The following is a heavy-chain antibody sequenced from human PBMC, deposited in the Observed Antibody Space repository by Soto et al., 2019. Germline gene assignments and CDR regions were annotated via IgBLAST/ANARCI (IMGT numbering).Heavy chain of an antibody. V-gene: IGHV1-2*02. D-gene: IGHD6-6*01. CDR3: ARSVSVITPRPDY. CDR2: INPNSGGT. J-gene: IGHJ4*02. Sequence: ASVKVSCKASGYTFTGYYVHWVRQAPGQGLEWMGWINPNSGGTKSAQKFQGRVTMTRDTSISTAYMEVSRLRSDDTAVYYCARSVSVITPRPDYWGQGTMVTVSS. CDR1: GYTFTGYY.